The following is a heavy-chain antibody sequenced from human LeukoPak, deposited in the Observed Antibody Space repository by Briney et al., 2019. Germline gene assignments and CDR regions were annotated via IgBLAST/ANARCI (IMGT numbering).Heavy chain of an antibody. CDR2: ISWNSGSI. J-gene: IGHJ3*02. Sequence: PGGSLRLSCAASGFTFSRYTMNWVRQAPGKGLEWVSGISWNSGSIGYADSVKGRFTISRDNAKNSLYLQMNSLRAEDMALYYCAKDGCSGGSCYWDDAFDIWGQGTMVTVSS. CDR3: AKDGCSGGSCYWDDAFDI. V-gene: IGHV3-9*03. CDR1: GFTFSRYT. D-gene: IGHD2-15*01.